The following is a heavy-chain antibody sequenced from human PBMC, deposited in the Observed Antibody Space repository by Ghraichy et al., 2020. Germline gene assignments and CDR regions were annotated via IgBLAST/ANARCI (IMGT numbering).Heavy chain of an antibody. J-gene: IGHJ1*01. CDR1: GFTLSSFA. CDR3: ANLFTPAQSKYFQH. CDR2: SGGVGDT. Sequence: GGSLRLSCAVSGFTLSSFAMAWVRQAPGKGLEWVSTSGGVGDTYYADSVKGRFTVSRDDSRNTLYLEMSGLRAEDAAIYFCANLFTPAQSKYFQHWGQGTLVTVSS. V-gene: IGHV3-23*01. D-gene: IGHD2-21*01.